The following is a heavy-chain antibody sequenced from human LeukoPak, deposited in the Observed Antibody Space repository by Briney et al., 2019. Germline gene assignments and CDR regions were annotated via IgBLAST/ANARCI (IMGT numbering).Heavy chain of an antibody. V-gene: IGHV3-48*03. CDR2: ISSSGSTI. J-gene: IGHJ4*02. Sequence: GGSLRLSCAASGFTFSSYEMNWVRQAPGKGLEWVSYISSSGSTIYYADSVKGRFTISRDNAKNSLYLQMNSLKSEDKAVYYCTTYGSGRKFDYWGQGILVTVSS. D-gene: IGHD3-10*01. CDR1: GFTFSSYE. CDR3: TTYGSGRKFDY.